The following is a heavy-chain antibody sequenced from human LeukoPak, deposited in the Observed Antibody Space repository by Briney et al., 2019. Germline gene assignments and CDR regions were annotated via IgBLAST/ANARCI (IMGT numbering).Heavy chain of an antibody. J-gene: IGHJ5*02. V-gene: IGHV1-18*01. Sequence: ASVKVSCKASGYTFTSYGISWVRQAPGQGLEWMGWISAYNGNTNYAQKLQGRVTMTTDTSTSTAYMELRSLRSDDPAVYYCARSYSSGSTSRWDPTGTWFDPWGQGTLVTASS. CDR2: ISAYNGNT. CDR1: GYTFTSYG. CDR3: ARSYSSGSTSRWDPTGTWFDP. D-gene: IGHD2-2*01.